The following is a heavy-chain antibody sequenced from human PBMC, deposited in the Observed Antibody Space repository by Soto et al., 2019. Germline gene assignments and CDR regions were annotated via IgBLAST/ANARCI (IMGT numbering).Heavy chain of an antibody. D-gene: IGHD1-26*01. CDR1: GFTFNDHY. J-gene: IGHJ4*02. CDR2: ISTSGSMT. V-gene: IGHV3-11*01. CDR3: ARGGWARGRPLAS. Sequence: QVQLVESGGGLVRPGGSLRLSCAASGFTFNDHYMAWIRQAPGKGLEWVSHISTSGSMTYYADSVKGRLTISRDNAENSLLLQMNGPRVEDTGVYSCARGGWARGRPLASWGQGTLVTVSS.